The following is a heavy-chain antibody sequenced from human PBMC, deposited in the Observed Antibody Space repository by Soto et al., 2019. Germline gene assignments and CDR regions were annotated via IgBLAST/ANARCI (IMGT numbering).Heavy chain of an antibody. Sequence: EVQLVESGGGLVKPGGSLRLSCAASGFTFSNAWMSWVRQAPGKGLEWVGGIKSKTDGGTTDYAAPVKGRFTISRDDSKNTLYLQMNSLKTEDTAVYYCTTNTDMTTSYYYGMDVWGQGTTVTVSS. CDR1: GFTFSNAW. CDR3: TTNTDMTTSYYYGMDV. CDR2: IKSKTDGGTT. J-gene: IGHJ6*02. V-gene: IGHV3-15*01. D-gene: IGHD4-4*01.